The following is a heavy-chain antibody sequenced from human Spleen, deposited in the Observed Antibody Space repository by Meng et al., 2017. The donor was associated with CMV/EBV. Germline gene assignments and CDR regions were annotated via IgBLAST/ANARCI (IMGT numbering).Heavy chain of an antibody. J-gene: IGHJ6*02. CDR3: ARVFTIFGVVGGMDV. Sequence: SVKVSCKASGGTFNSHAISWVRQAPGQGLEWMGGITPILGITNYAQKFQGRVTITADKSTSTAYMELSSLRSEDTAVYYCARVFTIFGVVGGMDVWGQGTTVTVSS. D-gene: IGHD3-3*01. V-gene: IGHV1-69*10. CDR1: GGTFNSHA. CDR2: ITPILGIT.